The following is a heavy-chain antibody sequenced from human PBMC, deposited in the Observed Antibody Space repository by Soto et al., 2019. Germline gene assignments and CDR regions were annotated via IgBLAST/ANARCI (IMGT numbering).Heavy chain of an antibody. Sequence: GGSLRLSCAASGFTFDDYAMHWVRQAPGKGLEWVSGISWNSGSIGYADSVKGRFTISRDNAKNSLYLQMNSLRAEDTALYYCAKDYRYSYGYLDYWGQGTLVTVSS. CDR1: GFTFDDYA. CDR2: ISWNSGSI. J-gene: IGHJ4*02. CDR3: AKDYRYSYGYLDY. V-gene: IGHV3-9*01. D-gene: IGHD5-18*01.